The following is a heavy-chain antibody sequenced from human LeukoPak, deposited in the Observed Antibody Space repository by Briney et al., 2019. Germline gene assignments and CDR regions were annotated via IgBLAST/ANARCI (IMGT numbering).Heavy chain of an antibody. J-gene: IGHJ3*02. CDR2: IGTAGDT. D-gene: IGHD6-13*01. CDR1: GFTFSNFG. Sequence: GGSLRLSCAASGFTFSNFGMHWVRQAPGKGLEWVAVIGTAGDTYYPGSVKGRFTISRENAKNSLYLQMNSLRAGDTAVYYCARARAGSWYSVGAFDIWGQGTMVTVSS. CDR3: ARARAGSWYSVGAFDI. V-gene: IGHV3-13*01.